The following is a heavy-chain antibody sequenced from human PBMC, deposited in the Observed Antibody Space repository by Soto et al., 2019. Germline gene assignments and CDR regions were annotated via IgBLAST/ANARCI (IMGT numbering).Heavy chain of an antibody. J-gene: IGHJ5*02. V-gene: IGHV3-53*01. CDR3: ATARAPTYYLKS. Sequence: GGSLRLSCAASGFTVSSKYMSWVRQAPVKGLEWVSVIYSDGSTYYADSVKGRFTISRDNSKNTLYLQMNSLRAEDTAVYYCATARAPTYYLKSWRQGPLVTVSS. CDR1: GFTVSSKY. D-gene: IGHD3-10*01. CDR2: IYSDGST.